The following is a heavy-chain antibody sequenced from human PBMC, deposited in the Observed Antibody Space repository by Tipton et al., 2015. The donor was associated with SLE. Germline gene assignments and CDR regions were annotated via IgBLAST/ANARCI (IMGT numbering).Heavy chain of an antibody. CDR1: GGSFSGYF. Sequence: TLSLTCAVYGGSFSGYFWSWIRQLPDKGLEWIGEINHSGTTNCNPSLESRVSISVDTSKNQFSLKLSSVTAADTAVYYCATGPSTPPDWYLDHWGHGTLVTVSS. D-gene: IGHD2-21*02. V-gene: IGHV4-34*01. J-gene: IGHJ4*01. CDR3: ATGPSTPPDWYLDH. CDR2: INHSGTT.